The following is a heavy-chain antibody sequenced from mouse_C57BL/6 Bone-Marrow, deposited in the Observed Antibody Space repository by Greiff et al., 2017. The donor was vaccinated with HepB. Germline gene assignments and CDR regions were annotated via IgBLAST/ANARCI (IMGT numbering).Heavy chain of an antibody. CDR1: GYTFTSYW. D-gene: IGHD1-1*01. J-gene: IGHJ4*01. Sequence: QVQLQQPGAELVKPGASVKLSCKASGYTFTSYWMQWVKQRPGQGLEWIGEIDPSDSYTNYNQKFKGKATLTVDTSSSTAYMQLSSLTSEDSAVYYWAREGIFYYHGRSYGGDYAMDYWGQGTSVTVSS. V-gene: IGHV1-50*01. CDR2: IDPSDSYT. CDR3: AREGIFYYHGRSYGGDYAMDY.